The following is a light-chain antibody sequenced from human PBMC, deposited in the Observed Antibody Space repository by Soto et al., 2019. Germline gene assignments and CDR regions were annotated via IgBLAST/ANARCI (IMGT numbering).Light chain of an antibody. J-gene: IGLJ2*01. CDR1: TSNLGNND. V-gene: IGLV1-51*01. Sequence: QSVLTQPPSVSAAPGQKVTISCSGTTSNLGNNDVSWYQHVPGTAPKLLIFDTDRRPSGIPDRFSGSKSGTSATLGITGLQTGDEADYYCGTWDSSLLAGVFGGGTKLTVL. CDR2: DTD. CDR3: GTWDSSLLAGV.